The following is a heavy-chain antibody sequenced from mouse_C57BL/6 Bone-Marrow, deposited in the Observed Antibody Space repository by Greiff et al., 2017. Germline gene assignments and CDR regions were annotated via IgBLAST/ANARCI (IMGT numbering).Heavy chain of an antibody. CDR1: GFSLTSYG. D-gene: IGHD1-1*01. Sequence: QVQLQQSGPGLVQPSQSLSITCTVSGFSLTSYGVHWVRQPPGKGLEWLGVIWSGGSTDYNAAFISRLSISKDNSKSQVFFKMSSLQADDTAIYYCAKKGGSSWYSDVWGTGTTVTVSS. CDR3: AKKGGSSWYSDV. CDR2: IWSGGST. V-gene: IGHV2-4*01. J-gene: IGHJ1*03.